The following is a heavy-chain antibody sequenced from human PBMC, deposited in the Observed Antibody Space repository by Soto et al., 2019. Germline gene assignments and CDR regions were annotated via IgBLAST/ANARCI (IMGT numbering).Heavy chain of an antibody. CDR3: ARTRDYYGSGSYYRTYYYYYGMDV. CDR2: INHSGST. J-gene: IGHJ6*02. D-gene: IGHD3-10*01. V-gene: IGHV4-34*01. Sequence: SETLSLTCAVYGGSFSGYYWSWIRQPPGKGLEWIGEINHSGSTNYNPSLKSRVTISVDTSKNQFSLKLSSVTAADTAVYYCARTRDYYGSGSYYRTYYYYYGMDVWGQGTTVTVSS. CDR1: GGSFSGYY.